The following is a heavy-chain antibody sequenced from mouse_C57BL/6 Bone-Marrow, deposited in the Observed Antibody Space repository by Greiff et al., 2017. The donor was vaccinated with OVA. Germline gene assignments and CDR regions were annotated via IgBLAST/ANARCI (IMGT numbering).Heavy chain of an antibody. D-gene: IGHD2-4*01. CDR3: TTVDYDYDGFFAD. CDR2: IDPEDGDT. CDR1: GFTIKDYY. V-gene: IGHV14-1*01. Sequence: EVQLQQSGAELVRPGASVKLSCTASGFTIKDYYMHWVKQRPEQGLEWIGRIDPEDGDTEYAPKFQGKATMTADTSSNTAYLQLSSLTSEDTAVYYCTTVDYDYDGFFADWGKGTLVTVSA. J-gene: IGHJ3*01.